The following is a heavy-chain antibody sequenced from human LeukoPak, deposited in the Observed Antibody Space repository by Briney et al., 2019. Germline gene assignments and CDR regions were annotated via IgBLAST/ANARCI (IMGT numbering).Heavy chain of an antibody. CDR3: ARRAGAYSHPYDY. CDR2: ISGSGGST. V-gene: IGHV3-23*01. CDR1: GFTLSSYA. Sequence: GGSLRLSCAASGFTLSSYAMSWVRQAPGKGLEWVSAISGSGGSTYYTDSVKGRFTISRDNSKNTLYLQMNSLRAEDTAVYYCARRAGAYSHPYDYWGQGTLVTVSS. D-gene: IGHD4/OR15-4a*01. J-gene: IGHJ4*02.